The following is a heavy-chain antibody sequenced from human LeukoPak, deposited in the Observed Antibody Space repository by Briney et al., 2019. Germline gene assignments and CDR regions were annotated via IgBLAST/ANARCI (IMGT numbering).Heavy chain of an antibody. CDR3: ARDLLGDVPAAIGTFDY. D-gene: IGHD2-2*01. CDR1: GFTFSSYA. J-gene: IGHJ4*02. CDR2: ISYDGSNK. V-gene: IGHV3-30-3*01. Sequence: TGGSLRLSCAASGFTFSSYAMHWVRQAPGKGLEWVAVISYDGSNKYYADSVKGRFTISRDNSKNTLYLQMNSLRAEDTAVYYCARDLLGDVPAAIGTFDYWGQGTLVTVSS.